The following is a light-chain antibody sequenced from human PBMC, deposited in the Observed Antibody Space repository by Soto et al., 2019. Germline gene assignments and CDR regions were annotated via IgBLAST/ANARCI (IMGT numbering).Light chain of an antibody. J-gene: IGKJ5*01. V-gene: IGKV1-9*01. CDR3: HQYDNGPPFT. Sequence: IQLTQSPSSLSASVGDRVTITCRASQGISSYLAWYQQKPGKAPKLLIYAASTLQSGVPSRFSGSGSGTEFTLTISSLQSGDFAVYYCHQYDNGPPFTFGQGTRLEIK. CDR2: AAS. CDR1: QGISSY.